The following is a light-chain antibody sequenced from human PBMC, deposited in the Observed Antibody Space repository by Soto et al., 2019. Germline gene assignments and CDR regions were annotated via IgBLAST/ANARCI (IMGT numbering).Light chain of an antibody. J-gene: IGKJ1*01. CDR2: GAS. Sequence: EIVLTQSPGTLSLSPGERATLSGRARQSVSSSYLAWYQQKPGQAPRLLIYGASSRATGIPDRFSGSGSGTDFTLTISRLEPEDFAVYYCQQYGSSSTWTFGQGTKVDIK. CDR3: QQYGSSSTWT. CDR1: QSVSSSY. V-gene: IGKV3-20*01.